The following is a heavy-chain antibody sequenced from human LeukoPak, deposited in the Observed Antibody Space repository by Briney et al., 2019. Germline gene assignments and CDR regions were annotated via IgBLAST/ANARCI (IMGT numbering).Heavy chain of an antibody. J-gene: IGHJ4*02. D-gene: IGHD5-12*01. CDR1: GYTFTNYG. V-gene: IGHV1-18*01. CDR3: ARDRDIVATITDY. CDR2: INAYNGDT. Sequence: GASVKVSCKASGYTFTNYGVSWVRQAPGQGLEWMGWINAYNGDTHYAQNLQGRLTMTTDTSTSMAFMELRSLRPDDTAVYYCARDRDIVATITDYWGQGTLVTVSS.